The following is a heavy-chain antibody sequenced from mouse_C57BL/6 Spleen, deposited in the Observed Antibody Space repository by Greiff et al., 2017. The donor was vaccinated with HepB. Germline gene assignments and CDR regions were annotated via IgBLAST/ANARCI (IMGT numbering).Heavy chain of an antibody. D-gene: IGHD1-1*01. CDR1: GYTFTDYN. Sequence: VQLKESGPELVKPGASVKIPCKASGYTFTDYNMDWVKQSHGKGLEWIGDINPKNGGTIYNQKFKGKATLTVDKSSSTAYMELRSLTSEDTAVYYCAIFGTSVISHWYFDVWGTGTTVTVSS. CDR3: AIFGTSVISHWYFDV. CDR2: INPKNGGT. J-gene: IGHJ1*03. V-gene: IGHV1-18*01.